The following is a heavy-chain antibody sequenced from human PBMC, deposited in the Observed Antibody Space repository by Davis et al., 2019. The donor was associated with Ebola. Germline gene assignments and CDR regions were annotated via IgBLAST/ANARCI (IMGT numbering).Heavy chain of an antibody. Sequence: GGSLRLSCAASGFTFSSYAMSWVRQAPGKGLEWVSGISGTDESTYYADSEKGRFTISRDNTKNLVSLEMISVRVEDTAVYYCARLRRSESDNYWGQGTLVTVSS. CDR2: ISGTDEST. J-gene: IGHJ4*02. CDR1: GFTFSSYA. D-gene: IGHD2-15*01. V-gene: IGHV3-23*01. CDR3: ARLRRSESDNY.